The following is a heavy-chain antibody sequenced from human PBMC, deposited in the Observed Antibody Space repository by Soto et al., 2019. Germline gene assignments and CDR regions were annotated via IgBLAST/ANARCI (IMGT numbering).Heavy chain of an antibody. D-gene: IGHD3-9*01. CDR3: ARDLSRYFAGFSE. CDR1: GGSISNDGYF. J-gene: IGHJ4*02. V-gene: IGHV4-31*03. Sequence: SLSLTCTVSGGSISNDGYFWSWIRQHPGKGLEWIGYISNSGIKYYNPSLKSRVIISVDTSENHFSLNLSSVTAADTAVYYCARDLSRYFAGFSERGRGTLVTVSS. CDR2: ISNSGIK.